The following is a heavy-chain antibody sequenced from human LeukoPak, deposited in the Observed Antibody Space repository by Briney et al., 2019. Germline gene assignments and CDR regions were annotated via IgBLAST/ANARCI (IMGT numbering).Heavy chain of an antibody. Sequence: SETLSLTCTGSGVSISSYYWSWIRQRPGKGLEWIGYIYYSWSTNYNPSLKSRVTISVDTSKNQFSLKLSSVTAADTAVYYCAREGSGSYPPIDYWGQGTLVTVSS. J-gene: IGHJ4*02. D-gene: IGHD1-26*01. CDR3: AREGSGSYPPIDY. CDR1: GVSISSYY. CDR2: IYYSWST. V-gene: IGHV4-59*01.